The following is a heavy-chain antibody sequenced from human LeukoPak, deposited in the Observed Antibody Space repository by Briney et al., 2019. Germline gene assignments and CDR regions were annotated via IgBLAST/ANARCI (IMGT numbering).Heavy chain of an antibody. J-gene: IGHJ6*04. CDR3: ASQGITIFGVVPAVGYYGMDV. CDR2: ISSSGNTI. V-gene: IGHV3-48*03. Sequence: QTGGSLRLSCAASGFTFSSYEMNWVRQAPGKGLEWVSYISSSGNTIYYADSVKGRFTISRDNAKSSLYLQMDSLRAEDTALYYCASQGITIFGVVPAVGYYGMDVWGKGTTVSVSS. D-gene: IGHD3-3*01. CDR1: GFTFSSYE.